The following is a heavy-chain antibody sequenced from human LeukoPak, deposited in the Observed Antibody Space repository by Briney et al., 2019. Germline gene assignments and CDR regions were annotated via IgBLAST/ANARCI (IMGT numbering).Heavy chain of an antibody. V-gene: IGHV3-11*04. CDR1: GFTFSDYY. D-gene: IGHD3-3*01. CDR2: ISSSGSTI. CDR3: ARDPHTTIFGVEIGWFDP. Sequence: GGSLRLSCAASGFTFSDYYMSWIRQAPGKGLEWVSYISSSGSTIYYADSVKGRFTISRDNAKNSLYLQMNSLRAEDTAVYYCARDPHTTIFGVEIGWFDPWGQGTLVTVSS. J-gene: IGHJ5*02.